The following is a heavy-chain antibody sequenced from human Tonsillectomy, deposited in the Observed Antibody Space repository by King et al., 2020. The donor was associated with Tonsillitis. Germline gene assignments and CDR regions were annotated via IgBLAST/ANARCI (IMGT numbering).Heavy chain of an antibody. V-gene: IGHV3-30*18. D-gene: IGHD3-10*01. CDR1: GFTFSSYG. CDR3: AKGHVSGTYYYFYGMDV. Sequence: VQLVESGGGVVQPGRSLRLSCAASGFTFSSYGMHWVRQAPGKGLEWVAVISYDGSNKYYADSVKGRFTISRDNSKNTLYLQMNSLRVEDTAVYYCAKGHVSGTYYYFYGMDVWGKGTTVTVSS. J-gene: IGHJ6*04. CDR2: ISYDGSNK.